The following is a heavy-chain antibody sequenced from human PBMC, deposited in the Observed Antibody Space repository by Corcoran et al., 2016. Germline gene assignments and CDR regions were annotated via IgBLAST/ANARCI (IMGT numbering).Heavy chain of an antibody. V-gene: IGHV4-34*01. J-gene: IGHJ4*02. CDR3: ARPGAGAAYVY. CDR1: GGSFSGYR. CDR2: INHSGTT. Sequence: QVQLQQWGAGLLKPSETLSLTCAVYGGSFSGYRWSWIRQPPGKGLEWIGEINHSGTTTYNPYLKSRVTISVDTSNNQFSLNLSSVTAADTAVYYCARPGAGAAYVYWGQGTPVTVSS. D-gene: IGHD3-10*02.